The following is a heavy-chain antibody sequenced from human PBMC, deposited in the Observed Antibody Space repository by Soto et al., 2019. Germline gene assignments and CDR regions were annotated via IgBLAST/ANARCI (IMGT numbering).Heavy chain of an antibody. CDR3: AGRLTTAASLDY. CDR1: GFSVSNNH. CDR2: IHGGGST. Sequence: VQLVESGGGLIQPGGSLRLSCAASGFSVSNNHMTWVRQAAGKGLEWVSLIHGGGSTYYADSVKGRFTISRDNSKNTLYLQMDSLRDEDTAIYYCAGRLTTAASLDYWGQGTLVTVSS. J-gene: IGHJ4*02. D-gene: IGHD3-16*01. V-gene: IGHV3-53*01.